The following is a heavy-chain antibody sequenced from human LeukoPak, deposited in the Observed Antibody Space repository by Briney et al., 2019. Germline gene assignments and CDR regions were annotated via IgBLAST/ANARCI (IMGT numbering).Heavy chain of an antibody. CDR2: SADGSTTK. V-gene: IGHV3-48*04. Sequence: GGSLRLSCEGSGFPFGDFGMSWVRQAPGKGLEWVSYSADGSTTKYYADSVKGRFIVSRDNAKKSLYLKMNSLRAEDTAVYYCARRSLEGFDYWGQGTLVTVSS. J-gene: IGHJ4*02. D-gene: IGHD3-16*02. CDR1: GFPFGDFG. CDR3: ARRSLEGFDY.